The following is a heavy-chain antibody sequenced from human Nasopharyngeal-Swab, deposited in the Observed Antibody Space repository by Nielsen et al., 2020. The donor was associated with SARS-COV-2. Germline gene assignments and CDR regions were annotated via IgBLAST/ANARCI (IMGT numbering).Heavy chain of an antibody. D-gene: IGHD6-13*01. J-gene: IGHJ4*02. CDR1: GFTFDDYA. V-gene: IGHV3-43*02. Sequence: GGSLRLSCAASGFTFDDYAMHWVRQAPGKGLEWVSLISGDGGSTYYADSVKGRFTISRDNNKNSLYLQMNSLRTEDTALYYCASQWTAAGTLDYWGQGTLVTVSP. CDR2: ISGDGGST. CDR3: ASQWTAAGTLDY.